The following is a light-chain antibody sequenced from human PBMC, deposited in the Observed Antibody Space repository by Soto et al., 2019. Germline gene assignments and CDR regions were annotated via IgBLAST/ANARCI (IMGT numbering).Light chain of an antibody. Sequence: QSVLTQPPSASGTPAQRVTISCSGSSSNIGGNTVNWYQQLPGTAPKLLIYSNNQRPSGVPDRFSGSKSGTSASLAISGLQSEDEADYYCAAWDDSLHGPVFGGGTKLTVL. J-gene: IGLJ3*02. V-gene: IGLV1-44*01. CDR3: AAWDDSLHGPV. CDR2: SNN. CDR1: SSNIGGNT.